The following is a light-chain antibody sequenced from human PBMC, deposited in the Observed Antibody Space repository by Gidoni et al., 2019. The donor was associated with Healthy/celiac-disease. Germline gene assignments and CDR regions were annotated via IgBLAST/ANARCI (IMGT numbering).Light chain of an antibody. CDR1: QSISSY. Sequence: DIQMTQPPSSLSASVGDRVTITCRASQSISSYLHWYQQKPGKAPKLLIYAASSLQSGVPSRFSGSGSGTDFTLTNSSLQPEDFATYYCQQSYSSLYTFGQGTKLEIK. CDR2: AAS. V-gene: IGKV1-39*01. CDR3: QQSYSSLYT. J-gene: IGKJ2*01.